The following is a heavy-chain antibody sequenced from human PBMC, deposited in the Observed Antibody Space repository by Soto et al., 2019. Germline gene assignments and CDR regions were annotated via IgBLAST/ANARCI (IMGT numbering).Heavy chain of an antibody. D-gene: IGHD2-15*01. J-gene: IGHJ4*02. CDR1: GYTFTTYY. CDR3: ARVYCSGGSCYGIDY. CDR2: INPSGGST. V-gene: IGHV1-46*01. Sequence: AASVKVSCKASGYTFTTYYMHWVRQAPGQGLEWMGIINPSGGSTSYAQKFQGRVTMTGDTSTSTVYMELSSLRSEDTAVYYCARVYCSGGSCYGIDYWGQGNLVTVSS.